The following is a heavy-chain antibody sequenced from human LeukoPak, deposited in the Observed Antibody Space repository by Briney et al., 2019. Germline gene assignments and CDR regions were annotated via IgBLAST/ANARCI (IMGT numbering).Heavy chain of an antibody. Sequence: GRSLGLSCAASGFTFSSYAMHWVRQAPGKGLEWVAVISYDGSNKYYADSVKGRFTISRDNSKNTLYLQMNSLRAEDTAVYYCARVEYGILTGYYDYWGQGTLVTVSS. CDR3: ARVEYGILTGYYDY. J-gene: IGHJ4*02. V-gene: IGHV3-30-3*01. CDR2: ISYDGSNK. CDR1: GFTFSSYA. D-gene: IGHD3-9*01.